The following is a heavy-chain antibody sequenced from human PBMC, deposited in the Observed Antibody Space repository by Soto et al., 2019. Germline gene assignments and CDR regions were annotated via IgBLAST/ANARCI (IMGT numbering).Heavy chain of an antibody. CDR3: ARDWGQNSGYL. J-gene: IGHJ4*02. CDR1: GDPIGSRSYY. D-gene: IGHD5-12*01. V-gene: IGHV4-39*02. Sequence: LSLTCTVSGDPIGSRSYYWDCIRQSPGGGLEWIGHVYSTGATYYNPSLKSRVTMSIDTSKNQFSLIVTSVTAADTAVYYCARDWGQNSGYLWGQGTLVTVSS. CDR2: VYSTGAT.